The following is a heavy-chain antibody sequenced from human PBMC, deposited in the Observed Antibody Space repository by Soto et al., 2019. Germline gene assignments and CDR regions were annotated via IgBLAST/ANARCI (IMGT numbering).Heavy chain of an antibody. CDR2: ISYDGSNK. J-gene: IGHJ6*02. CDR1: GFTFSSYG. Sequence: GGSLRLSCAASGFTFSSYGMHWVRQAPGKGLEWVAVISYDGSNKYYADSVKGRFTISRDNSKNTLYLQMNSLRAEDTAVYYCAKGVVTAILVCYGMDVWGQGTTVTVSS. V-gene: IGHV3-30*18. CDR3: AKGVVTAILVCYGMDV. D-gene: IGHD2-21*02.